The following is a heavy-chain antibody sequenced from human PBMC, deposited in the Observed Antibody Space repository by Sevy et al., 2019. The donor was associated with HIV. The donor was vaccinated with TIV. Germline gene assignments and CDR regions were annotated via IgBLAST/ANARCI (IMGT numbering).Heavy chain of an antibody. CDR1: GGSFSVYY. V-gene: IGHV4-34*01. Sequence: SETLSLTCAVYGGSFSVYYWSWIRQPPGKGLEWIGEINHSVSTNYNPSLKSRVTISVDTSKNQLSLKLSSVTAADTAVYYCARGFLTSDYGDYDNWFDPWGQGTLVTVSS. CDR3: ARGFLTSDYGDYDNWFDP. CDR2: INHSVST. J-gene: IGHJ5*02. D-gene: IGHD4-17*01.